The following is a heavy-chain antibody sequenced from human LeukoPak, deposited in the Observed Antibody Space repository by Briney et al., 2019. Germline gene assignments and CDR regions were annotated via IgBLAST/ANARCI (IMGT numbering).Heavy chain of an antibody. V-gene: IGHV5-51*01. CDR2: IYPSDSDT. J-gene: IGHJ4*02. CDR1: GYSFTNYW. Sequence: GEDPKISCKDSGYSFTNYWIVWVRQMPGKGLEWMGIIYPSDSDTRYSPSFQGQVTISADKSISTAYLQWNSLKASDSAMYYCARRHKRGAYSYAVDYWGQGTLVTVSS. CDR3: ARRHKRGAYSYAVDY. D-gene: IGHD5-18*01.